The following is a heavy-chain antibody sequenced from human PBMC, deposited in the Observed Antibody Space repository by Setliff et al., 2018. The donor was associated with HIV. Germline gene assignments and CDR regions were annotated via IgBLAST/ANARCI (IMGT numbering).Heavy chain of an antibody. Sequence: PSETLSLTCTVSGGSISSGSYYWSWIRQPAGKGLEWIGRIYTSGSTSYNPSLKSRVTISIDTPKNQFSLTLSSVTATDTAIYYCARSEKYCSSVSCFRGCYGMDVWGHGATVTVSS. CDR2: IYTSGST. J-gene: IGHJ6*02. D-gene: IGHD2-2*01. V-gene: IGHV4-61*02. CDR3: ARSEKYCSSVSCFRGCYGMDV. CDR1: GGSISSGSYY.